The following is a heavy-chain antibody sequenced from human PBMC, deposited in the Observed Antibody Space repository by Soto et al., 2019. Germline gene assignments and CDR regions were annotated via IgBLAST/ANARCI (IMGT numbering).Heavy chain of an antibody. D-gene: IGHD2-8*02. CDR3: ATLKQAPGGIDN. CDR2: INPKSGDT. CDR1: GYTFTACY. V-gene: IGHV1-2*06. J-gene: IGHJ4*02. Sequence: ASVKVSCKASGYTFTACYIYWVRQAPGQGLEWVGRINPKSGDTNYAQRFQGRVTMTRDTSISTAYMEVSSLRSDDTAFYYCATLKQAPGGIDNWGQGTLVTVSS.